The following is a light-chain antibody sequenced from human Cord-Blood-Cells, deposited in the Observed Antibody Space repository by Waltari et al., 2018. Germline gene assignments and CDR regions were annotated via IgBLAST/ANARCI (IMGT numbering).Light chain of an antibody. CDR3: QQSYSTPRT. CDR2: ATS. Sequence: DIQMTQSPSSLSASLGDRVTITCRASQSISSYLNWYQQKPGKAPKLLIYATSSLQSGVPSRFSGSGSGTYFTLTISSLQPEDFATYDCQQSYSTPRTFGQGTKVEIK. V-gene: IGKV1-39*01. CDR1: QSISSY. J-gene: IGKJ1*01.